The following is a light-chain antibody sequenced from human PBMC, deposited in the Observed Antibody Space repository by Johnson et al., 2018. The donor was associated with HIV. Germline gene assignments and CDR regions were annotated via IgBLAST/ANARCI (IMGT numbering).Light chain of an antibody. Sequence: SVLTQPPSVSAAPGQKVTISCSGSSSNIGNNYVSWYQQLPGTAPKLLIYENNKRPSGIPDRFSGSKSGTSATLGITGLQTGDEADYYCGTWDSSLTAVFGTGTKVTGL. CDR3: GTWDSSLTAV. CDR2: ENN. CDR1: SSNIGNNY. J-gene: IGLJ1*01. V-gene: IGLV1-51*02.